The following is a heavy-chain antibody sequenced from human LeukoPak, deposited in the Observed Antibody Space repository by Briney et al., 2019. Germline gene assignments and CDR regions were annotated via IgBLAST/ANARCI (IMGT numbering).Heavy chain of an antibody. CDR2: ISRSGDIT. J-gene: IGHJ4*02. CDR1: GAAFTKYG. V-gene: IGHV3-23*01. Sequence: GGSLRLSCAASGAAFTKYGMKWVRQAAGAGLEYISGISRSGDITHYADSVKGRFTISRDNVQNTLYLQMNSLRVDDTALYYCATEGFYYWGPGTQVTVSS. CDR3: ATEGFYY.